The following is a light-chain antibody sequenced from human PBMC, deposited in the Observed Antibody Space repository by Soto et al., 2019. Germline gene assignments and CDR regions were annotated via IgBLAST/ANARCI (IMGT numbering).Light chain of an antibody. J-gene: IGKJ5*01. CDR1: QSLVYSDGNTY. CDR2: DVS. Sequence: DVVLTQSPLSLPVTLGQPASISCRSSQSLVYSDGNTYLTWFQQRPGRSPRRLIYDVSNRDSGVPDRFSGSGSGTDFTLKITRVEAEDVGVYYCLQGTHWPPRTFGQGTRLEIK. CDR3: LQGTHWPPRT. V-gene: IGKV2-30*01.